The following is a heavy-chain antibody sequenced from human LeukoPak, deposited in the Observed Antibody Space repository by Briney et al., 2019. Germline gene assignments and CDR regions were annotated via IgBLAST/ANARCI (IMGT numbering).Heavy chain of an antibody. Sequence: GASVKVSCTASGYTFTSYYMHWVQQAPGQGLEWMGIINPSGGSTSYAQKFQGRVTMTRDTSTSTVYMELRSLRSDDTAVYYCARDNTPMVPSSPSYWGQGTLVTVSS. CDR1: GYTFTSYY. V-gene: IGHV1-46*01. J-gene: IGHJ4*02. CDR2: INPSGGST. CDR3: ARDNTPMVPSSPSY. D-gene: IGHD5-18*01.